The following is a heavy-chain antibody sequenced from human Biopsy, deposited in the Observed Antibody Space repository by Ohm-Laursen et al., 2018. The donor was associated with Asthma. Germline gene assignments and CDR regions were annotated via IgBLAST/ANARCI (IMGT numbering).Heavy chain of an antibody. D-gene: IGHD5-12*01. CDR2: ISAYNGNT. Sequence: ASVKVSCKTSGYTFTSSGITWVRQAPGQGLEWMGWISAYNGNTKFAQKLQDRVTMITDTSTSTAYMELRSLSSEDTAVYYCARGYSGSDRIVYYYSGLEVWGQGTTVTVSS. CDR3: ARGYSGSDRIVYYYSGLEV. V-gene: IGHV1-18*01. J-gene: IGHJ6*02. CDR1: GYTFTSSG.